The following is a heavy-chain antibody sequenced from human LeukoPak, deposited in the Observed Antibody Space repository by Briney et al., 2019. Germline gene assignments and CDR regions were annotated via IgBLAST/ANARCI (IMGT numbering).Heavy chain of an antibody. CDR3: AKIGRRYDFWTGYYEEEVDYMDV. CDR2: ISDNGAVT. Sequence: GGSLRLSCAASGFSFSMYSMSWIRQAPGKGLEWVSVISDNGAVTFYGDSVKGRFTISRDNSKNTLYLQMSSLRVEDTAVYYCAKIGRRYDFWTGYYEEEVDYMDVWGKGTTVTVSS. J-gene: IGHJ6*03. D-gene: IGHD3-3*01. V-gene: IGHV3-23*01. CDR1: GFSFSMYS.